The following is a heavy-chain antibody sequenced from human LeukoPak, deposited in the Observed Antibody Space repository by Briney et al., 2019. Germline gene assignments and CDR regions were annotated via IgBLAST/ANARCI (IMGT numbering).Heavy chain of an antibody. CDR3: ARGGPYEYVWGSYRPFDY. J-gene: IGHJ4*02. D-gene: IGHD3-16*02. CDR2: INPNSGGT. V-gene: IGHV1-2*06. Sequence: ASVKVSCKASGYTFTGYYMHWLRQAPGQGLEWMGRINPNSGGTNYAQKFQGRVTMTRDTSISTAYMELSRLRSDDTAVFYCARGGPYEYVWGSYRPFDYWGQGTLVTVSS. CDR1: GYTFTGYY.